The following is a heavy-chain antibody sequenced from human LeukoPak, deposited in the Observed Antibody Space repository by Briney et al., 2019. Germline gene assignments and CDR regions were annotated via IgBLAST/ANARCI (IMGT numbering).Heavy chain of an antibody. Sequence: PSETLSLTCTVSGGSISSYYWSWIRQPAGKGLEWIGRIYTSGSTNYNPSLKSRVTMSVDTSKNQFSLKLSSVTAADTAVYYCARGPHCSSTSCYLGENYYYYYGMDVWGQGTTVTVSS. CDR2: IYTSGST. V-gene: IGHV4-4*07. J-gene: IGHJ6*02. CDR1: GGSISSYY. D-gene: IGHD2-2*01. CDR3: ARGPHCSSTSCYLGENYYYYYGMDV.